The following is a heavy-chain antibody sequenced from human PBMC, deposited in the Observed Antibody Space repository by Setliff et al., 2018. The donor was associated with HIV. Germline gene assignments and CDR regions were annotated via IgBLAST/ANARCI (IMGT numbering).Heavy chain of an antibody. CDR2: MNPNSGNT. D-gene: IGHD3-22*01. J-gene: IGHJ5*02. V-gene: IGHV1-8*02. CDR1: GYTFTSYD. CDR3: ARGRTYDSSGYIGNWFDP. Sequence: EASVKVSCKASGYTFTSYDINWVRQAAGQGLEWMGWMNPNSGNTGSAHKFQGRVIVTRDTSINTAYVELRSLRLDDTAVYFCARGRTYDSSGYIGNWFDPWGQGTLVTVSS.